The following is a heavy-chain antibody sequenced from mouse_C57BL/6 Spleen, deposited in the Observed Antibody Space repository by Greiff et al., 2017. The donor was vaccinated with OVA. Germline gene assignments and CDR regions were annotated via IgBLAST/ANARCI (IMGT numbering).Heavy chain of an antibody. V-gene: IGHV1-85*01. D-gene: IGHD2-5*01. CDR1: GYTFTSYD. J-gene: IGHJ2*01. CDR3: ARKDYSNYFDY. Sequence: QVQLQQSGPELVKPGASVKLSCKASGYTFTSYDINWVKQRPGQGLEWIGWNYPRDCSTKYNEKFKGKATLTVDTSSSTAYMELHSLTSEDSAVYFCARKDYSNYFDYWGQGTTLTVSS. CDR2: NYPRDCST.